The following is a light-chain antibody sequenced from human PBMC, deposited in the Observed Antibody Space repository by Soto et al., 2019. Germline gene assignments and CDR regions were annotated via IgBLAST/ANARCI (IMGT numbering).Light chain of an antibody. CDR2: FAF. CDR1: QAIGNY. J-gene: IGKJ1*01. Sequence: DIQMTQSPSAMSASVGDAITITCRASQAIGNYLAWFQQRPGEVPKRLIYFAFSVQYGVPSRFSGSRSGTPVTLTIGSLEPEDFATYYCLQYSGYPWTFGQGTKV. CDR3: LQYSGYPWT. V-gene: IGKV1-17*03.